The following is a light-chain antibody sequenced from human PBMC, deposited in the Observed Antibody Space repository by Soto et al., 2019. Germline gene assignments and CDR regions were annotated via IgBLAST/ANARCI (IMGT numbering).Light chain of an antibody. CDR3: QQFHNWPRT. CDR2: GAS. V-gene: IGKV3-15*01. J-gene: IGKJ1*01. Sequence: EIVMTQSPATLSFSPGERCTLACRSSQSVSSNYLAWYQQKPGQAPRLLIYGASTRAAGIPARFSGSGSGTEFTLTITSLQSEDFAVYYCQQFHNWPRTFGQGTKVDIK. CDR1: QSVSSN.